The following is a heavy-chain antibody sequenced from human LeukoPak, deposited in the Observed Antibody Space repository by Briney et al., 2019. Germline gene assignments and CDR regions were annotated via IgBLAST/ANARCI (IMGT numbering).Heavy chain of an antibody. Sequence: VASVKVSCKASGGTFSSYAISWVRQAPGQGLEWMGRIIPILGIANYAQKFQGRVTITADKSTSTAYMELSSLRSEDTAVYYCARSIAVAGAFTRYGMDVWGQGTTVTVSS. J-gene: IGHJ6*02. CDR3: ARSIAVAGAFTRYGMDV. V-gene: IGHV1-69*04. CDR2: IIPILGIA. D-gene: IGHD6-19*01. CDR1: GGTFSSYA.